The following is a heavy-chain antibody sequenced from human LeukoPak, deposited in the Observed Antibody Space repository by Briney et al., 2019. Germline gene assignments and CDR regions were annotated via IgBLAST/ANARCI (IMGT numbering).Heavy chain of an antibody. V-gene: IGHV4-39*07. J-gene: IGHJ4*02. CDR2: IYYSGST. CDR1: GGSISSSSYY. D-gene: IGHD1-14*01. CDR3: ASNGYGLTPTYFDY. Sequence: KPSETLSLTCTVSGGSISSSSYYWGWIRQPPGKGLEWIGSIYYSGSTYYNPSLKSRVTISVDTSKNQFSLKLSSVTAADTAVYYCASNGYGLTPTYFDYWGQGTLVTVSS.